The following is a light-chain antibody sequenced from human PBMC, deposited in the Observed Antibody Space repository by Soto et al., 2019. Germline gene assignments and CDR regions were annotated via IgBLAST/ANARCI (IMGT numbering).Light chain of an antibody. Sequence: DIQMTQSPSSLSASVGDRVTITCRASQSISSYLNWYQQKPGKAPELLIYAASNLKSGVSSRFSGSGSGTDFTLSISSLQPLDFASYHCQQSYSSPYTFGQGTKLEIK. CDR3: QQSYSSPYT. V-gene: IGKV1-39*01. CDR2: AAS. CDR1: QSISSY. J-gene: IGKJ2*01.